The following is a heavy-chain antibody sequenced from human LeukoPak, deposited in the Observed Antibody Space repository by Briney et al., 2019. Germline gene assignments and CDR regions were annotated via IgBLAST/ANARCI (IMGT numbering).Heavy chain of an antibody. Sequence: GGPLRLSCAASGFTFSSYSMNWVRQAPGKGLEWVSYISSSSSTIYYADSVKGRFTISRDNAKNSLYPQMNSLRAEDTAVYYCAREYFDWLSHSYYYYYGMDVWGQGTTVTVSS. D-gene: IGHD3-9*01. CDR3: AREYFDWLSHSYYYYYGMDV. CDR1: GFTFSSYS. J-gene: IGHJ6*02. CDR2: ISSSSSTI. V-gene: IGHV3-48*01.